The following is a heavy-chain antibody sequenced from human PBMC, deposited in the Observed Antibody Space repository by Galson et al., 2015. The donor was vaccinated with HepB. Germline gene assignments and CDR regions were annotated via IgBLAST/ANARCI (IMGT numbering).Heavy chain of an antibody. D-gene: IGHD1-14*01. CDR2: IYSGGST. CDR1: GFTVSSNY. J-gene: IGHJ3*02. V-gene: IGHV3-66*02. Sequence: SLRLSCAASGFTVSSNYMSWVRQAPGKGLEWVSVIYSGGSTYYADSVKGRFTISRDNSKNTLYLQMNSLRAEDTAVYYCARDNLGESSDAFDIWGQGTMVTVSS. CDR3: ARDNLGESSDAFDI.